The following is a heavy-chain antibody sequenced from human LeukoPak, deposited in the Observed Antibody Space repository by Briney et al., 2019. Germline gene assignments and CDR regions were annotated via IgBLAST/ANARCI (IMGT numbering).Heavy chain of an antibody. CDR3: VKEILRFDL. J-gene: IGHJ3*01. CDR1: EYTFSGYY. Sequence: GASVKVSCKAAEYTFSGYYTHWVRQAPGQGLEWMGWINTDSGNPTYAQGFTGRFVFSLDSAVSTAYLQISNLMPEDTGKYYCVKEILRFDLWGQGTMVTVSS. CDR2: INTDSGNP. V-gene: IGHV7-4-1*02.